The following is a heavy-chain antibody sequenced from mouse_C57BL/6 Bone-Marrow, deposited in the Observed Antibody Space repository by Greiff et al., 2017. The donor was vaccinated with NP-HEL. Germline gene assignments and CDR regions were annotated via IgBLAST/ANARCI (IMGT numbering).Heavy chain of an antibody. CDR3: ARDPAYDGYPFAY. D-gene: IGHD2-3*01. Sequence: EVKLVESGGGLVKPGGSLKLSCAASGFTFSSYAMSWVRQTPEKRLEWVATISDGGSYTYYPDNVKGRFTISRDNAKNNLYLQMSHLKSEDTAMYYCARDPAYDGYPFAYWGQGTLVTVSA. CDR2: ISDGGSYT. CDR1: GFTFSSYA. J-gene: IGHJ3*01. V-gene: IGHV5-4*01.